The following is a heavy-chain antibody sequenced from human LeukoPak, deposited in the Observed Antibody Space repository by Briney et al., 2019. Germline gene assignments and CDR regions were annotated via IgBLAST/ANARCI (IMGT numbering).Heavy chain of an antibody. CDR1: GGSFSGYY. CDR2: INHSGST. V-gene: IGHV4-34*01. D-gene: IGHD5-12*01. J-gene: IGHJ4*02. CDR3: ARGRYSGYGDLDY. Sequence: PSETLSLTCAVYGGSFSGYYWSWIRQPPGKGLEWIGEINHSGSTNYNPSLKSRVTISVDTSKNQFSLKLSSVTAADTAVYYCARGRYSGYGDLDYWGQGTLVTVSS.